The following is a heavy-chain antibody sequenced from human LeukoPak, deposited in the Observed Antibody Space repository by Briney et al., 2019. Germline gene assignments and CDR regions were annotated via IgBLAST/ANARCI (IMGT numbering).Heavy chain of an antibody. CDR3: ARGGGRDFDY. CDR2: INHSGST. CDR1: GESFSGCY. V-gene: IGHV4-34*01. J-gene: IGHJ4*02. D-gene: IGHD2-15*01. Sequence: PSETLSLTCAVYGESFSGCYWSWIRQPPGKGLEWIGDINHSGSTNYNPSLKSRVTISVDTSKNQFSLNLNSVTAADTAVYFCARGGGRDFDYWGQGTLITVSS.